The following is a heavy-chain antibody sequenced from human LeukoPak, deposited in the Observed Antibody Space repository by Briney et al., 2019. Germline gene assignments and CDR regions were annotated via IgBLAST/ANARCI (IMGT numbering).Heavy chain of an antibody. CDR3: ARDWDSGSYHDAFDI. CDR1: GGSISSSSYY. D-gene: IGHD1-26*01. V-gene: IGHV4-39*07. Sequence: NPSETLSLTCTVSGGSISSSSYYWGWIRQPPGKGLEWIGSIYHSGNTYYNPSLKSRVTISVDTSKNQFSLKLSSVTAADTAVYYCARDWDSGSYHDAFDIWGQGTMVTVSS. J-gene: IGHJ3*02. CDR2: IYHSGNT.